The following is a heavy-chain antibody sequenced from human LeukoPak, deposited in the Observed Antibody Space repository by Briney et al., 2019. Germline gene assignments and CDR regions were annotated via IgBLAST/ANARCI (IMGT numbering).Heavy chain of an antibody. CDR3: ARRLTQYDCFDP. CDR1: GGSISSGGYS. CDR2: TYYRSTWYN. J-gene: IGHJ5*02. D-gene: IGHD2-2*01. Sequence: SETLSLTCAVSGGSISSGGYSWNWIRQSPSRGLEWLGRTYYRSTWYNDYAVSVRGRITVNPDTSKNQFSLHLNSVTPEDTAVYYCARRLTQYDCFDPWGQGILVTVSS. V-gene: IGHV6-1*01.